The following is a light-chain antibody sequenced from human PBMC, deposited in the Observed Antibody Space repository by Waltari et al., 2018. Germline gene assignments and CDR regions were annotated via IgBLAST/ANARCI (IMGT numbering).Light chain of an antibody. J-gene: IGKJ1*01. CDR2: GAS. CDR1: QSIRSN. CDR3: QQYNAWPPWT. Sequence: EIVMTQSPATLSVSPGESATLSCRASQSIRSNLAWYQQKPGQAPRLLSYGASTRATGVPARFSGSGSGTEFILTISSLQSEDFAVYYCQQYNAWPPWTFGQGTKVEIK. V-gene: IGKV3-15*01.